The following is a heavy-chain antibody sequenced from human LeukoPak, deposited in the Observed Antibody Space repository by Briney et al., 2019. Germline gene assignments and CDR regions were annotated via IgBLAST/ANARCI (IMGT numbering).Heavy chain of an antibody. CDR2: ISRRGNT. CDR3: VGHVVVEL. CDR1: GASVSSSNW. D-gene: IGHD1-7*01. J-gene: IGHJ4*02. Sequence: SETLSLTCAVSGASVSSSNWWTWVRQSPERGLEWIGEISRRGNTYYNPSLDSRVTVSLDQSQNHFSLKLTSVTAADTAVYYCVGHVVVELWGQGLLVTVSP. V-gene: IGHV4-4*02.